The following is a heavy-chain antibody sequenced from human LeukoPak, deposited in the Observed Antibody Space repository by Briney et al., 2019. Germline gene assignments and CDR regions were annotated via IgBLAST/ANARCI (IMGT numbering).Heavy chain of an antibody. V-gene: IGHV3-7*03. CDR3: ARNNGMDV. Sequence: GGSLRLSCAASGFSLSSHWMTWVRQVPGRGPEWVANVNRDGSETYYLGSVKGRFTISKDNAKNSLYLQMNSLRAEDTALYHCARNNGMDVWGQGTTVIVSS. J-gene: IGHJ6*02. CDR2: VNRDGSET. CDR1: GFSLSSHW.